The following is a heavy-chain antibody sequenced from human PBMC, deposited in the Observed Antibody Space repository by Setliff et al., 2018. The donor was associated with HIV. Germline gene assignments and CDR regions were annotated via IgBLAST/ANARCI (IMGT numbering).Heavy chain of an antibody. J-gene: IGHJ4*02. Sequence: GGSLRLSCAASGFTFSSYSMNWVRQAPGKGLEWVSSISSSSSYIYYADSVRGRFTISRDNAKNSLYLQMNSLRAEDTAVYYCAKTPSSGWYSLYLDYWGQGTLVTVSS. CDR3: AKTPSSGWYSLYLDY. CDR2: ISSSSSYI. D-gene: IGHD6-19*01. CDR1: GFTFSSYS. V-gene: IGHV3-21*01.